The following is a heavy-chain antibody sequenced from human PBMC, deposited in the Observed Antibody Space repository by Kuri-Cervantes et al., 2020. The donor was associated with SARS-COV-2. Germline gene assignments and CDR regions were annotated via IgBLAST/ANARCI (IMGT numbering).Heavy chain of an antibody. D-gene: IGHD3-3*01. CDR2: ISGSGGST. CDR1: GFTFSSYA. CDR3: ATPGMVYYDFWSGYSQFDY. J-gene: IGHJ4*02. Sequence: GESLKISCAASGFTFSSYAMSWVRQAPGKGLEWVSAISGSGGSTYYADSVKGRFTISRDNSKNTLYLQMNSLRAEDTAVYYCATPGMVYYDFWSGYSQFDYWGQGTLVTVSS. V-gene: IGHV3-23*01.